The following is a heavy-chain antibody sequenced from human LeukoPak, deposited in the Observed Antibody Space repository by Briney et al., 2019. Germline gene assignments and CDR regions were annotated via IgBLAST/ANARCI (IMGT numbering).Heavy chain of an antibody. Sequence: TSETLSLTCTVSGGSISSHYWSWIRQPPGKGLEWIGYIHYSGSTNYNPSLKSRVTVSLDTSKNQFSLKLSSVTAADTAVYYCASHYGSGSFYSPFDYWGQGTLVTVSS. CDR2: IHYSGST. CDR1: GGSISSHY. V-gene: IGHV4-59*11. D-gene: IGHD3-10*01. J-gene: IGHJ4*02. CDR3: ASHYGSGSFYSPFDY.